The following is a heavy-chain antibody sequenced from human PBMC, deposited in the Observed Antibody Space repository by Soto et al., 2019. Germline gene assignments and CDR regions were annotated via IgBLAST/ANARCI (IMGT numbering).Heavy chain of an antibody. D-gene: IGHD3-10*01. CDR2: IYYSGST. CDR3: ARDKRQPPGSGYSYVDY. V-gene: IGHV4-59*01. CDR1: GGSISSYY. J-gene: IGHJ4*02. Sequence: SETLSLTCTVSGGSISSYYWSWIRQPPGKGLEWIGYIYYSGSTNYNPSLKSRVTISVDTSKNQFSLKLSSVTAADTAVYYCARDKRQPPGSGYSYVDYWGQGTLVTVSS.